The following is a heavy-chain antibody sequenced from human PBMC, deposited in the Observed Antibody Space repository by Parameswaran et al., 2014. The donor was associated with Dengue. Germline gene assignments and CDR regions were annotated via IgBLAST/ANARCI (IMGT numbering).Heavy chain of an antibody. V-gene: IGHV4-31*02. CDR2: IHDIGTT. CDR3: ARCSLYDSSWIFDY. Sequence: WIRQPPGKGLEWIGHIHDIGTTYYNPSLKSRVTISLDTSKKQFSLRLTSVTAADTAVYFCARCSLYDSSWIFDYWGQGSLVTVSS. J-gene: IGHJ4*02. D-gene: IGHD6-13*01.